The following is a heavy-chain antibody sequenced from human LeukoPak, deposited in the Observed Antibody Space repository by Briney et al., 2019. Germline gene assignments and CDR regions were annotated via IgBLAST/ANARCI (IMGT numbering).Heavy chain of an antibody. CDR2: IIPILGIA. J-gene: IGHJ3*02. CDR3: ARESGSYLGAFDI. CDR1: GGTFSSYA. Sequence: ASVKVPCKASGGTFSSYAISWVRQAPGQGLEWMGRIIPILGIANYAQKFQGRVTITADKSTSTAYMELSSLRSEDTAVYYCARESGSYLGAFDIWGQGTMVTVSS. D-gene: IGHD1-26*01. V-gene: IGHV1-69*04.